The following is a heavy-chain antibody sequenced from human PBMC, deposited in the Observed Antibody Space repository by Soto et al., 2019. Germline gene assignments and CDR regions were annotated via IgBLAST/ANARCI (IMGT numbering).Heavy chain of an antibody. Sequence: PSETLSLTCTVSGDSITSNSYFWAWIRQPPGKGLEWIGSIYYSGTTYYNPSLKSRVTISVDRSKNQISLKLSSVTAADTAVYYCARGMTTVTTFDYWGQGTLVTVSS. CDR3: ARGMTTVTTFDY. D-gene: IGHD4-17*01. CDR2: IYYSGTT. CDR1: GDSITSNSYF. V-gene: IGHV4-39*07. J-gene: IGHJ4*02.